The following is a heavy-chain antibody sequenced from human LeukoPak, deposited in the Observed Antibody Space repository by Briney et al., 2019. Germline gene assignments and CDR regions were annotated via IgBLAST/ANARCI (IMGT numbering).Heavy chain of an antibody. CDR3: ARTALLWFGATSWVQNYYYYMDV. D-gene: IGHD3-10*01. V-gene: IGHV3-7*01. CDR1: GFTFSSYW. J-gene: IGHJ6*03. Sequence: GGSLRLSCTPSGFTFSSYWMSWVRQAPGKGLEWVANIKQDGSEKYYVDSVKGRFTISRDNAKNSLYLQMNSLRAEDTAVYYCARTALLWFGATSWVQNYYYYMDVWGKGTTVTISS. CDR2: IKQDGSEK.